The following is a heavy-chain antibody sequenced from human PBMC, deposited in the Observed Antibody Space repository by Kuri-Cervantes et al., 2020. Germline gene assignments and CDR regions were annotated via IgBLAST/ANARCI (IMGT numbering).Heavy chain of an antibody. CDR3: AKVEDRPTYHRYFDY. J-gene: IGHJ4*02. Sequence: SVKGRFTISRDNSKNTLYVQMNSLRSDDTAVYYCAKVEDRPTYHRYFDYWGQGTLVTVSS. D-gene: IGHD2-21*01. V-gene: IGHV3-30*02.